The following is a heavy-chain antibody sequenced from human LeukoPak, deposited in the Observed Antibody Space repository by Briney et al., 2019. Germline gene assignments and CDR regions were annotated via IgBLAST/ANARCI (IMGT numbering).Heavy chain of an antibody. CDR1: GFTFSSYA. J-gene: IGHJ4*02. D-gene: IGHD2-2*01. V-gene: IGHV3-30-3*01. CDR3: ERYCSSTSCFDY. Sequence: GGSLRLSCAASGFTFSSYAMSWVRQAPGKGLEWVAVISYDGSNKYYADSVKGRFTISRDNSKNTLYLQMNSLRAEDTAVYYCERYCSSTSCFDYWGQGTLVTVSS. CDR2: ISYDGSNK.